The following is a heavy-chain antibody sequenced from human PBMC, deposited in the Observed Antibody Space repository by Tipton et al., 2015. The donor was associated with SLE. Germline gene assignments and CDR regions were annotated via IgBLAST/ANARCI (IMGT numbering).Heavy chain of an antibody. CDR1: GFTFTSYG. Sequence: QLVQSGAEVKKPGASVKVSCKASGFTFTSYGISWVRQAPGQGLEWMGWISAYNGDTRYSQKFQGKVTMTTDTSTTTVYLELRNLTSDDTAVYYCARTLLDYYYYMDVWGKGTTVTVSS. J-gene: IGHJ6*03. V-gene: IGHV1-18*01. CDR2: ISAYNGDT. CDR3: ARTLLDYYYYMDV.